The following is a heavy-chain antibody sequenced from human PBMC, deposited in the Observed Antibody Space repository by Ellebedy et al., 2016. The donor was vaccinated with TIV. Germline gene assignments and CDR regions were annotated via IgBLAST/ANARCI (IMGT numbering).Heavy chain of an antibody. V-gene: IGHV5-51*01. CDR3: AGRLELRSYDYYGMDV. J-gene: IGHJ6*02. Sequence: GESLKISCKGSGYSFTSYWIGWVRQMPGKGLEWMGIIYPGDSDTNYSPSFQGHVTISADKSISTAYLQWSSLKASDTAMYYCAGRLELRSYDYYGMDVWGQGTTVTVSS. CDR1: GYSFTSYW. D-gene: IGHD1-7*01. CDR2: IYPGDSDT.